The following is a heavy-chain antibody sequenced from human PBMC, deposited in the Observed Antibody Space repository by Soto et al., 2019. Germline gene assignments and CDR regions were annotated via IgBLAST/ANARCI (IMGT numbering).Heavy chain of an antibody. Sequence: ASVKVSCKASGYTFTSYAMNWVRQAPGQRLEWMGWINAGNGNTKYSQKFQVRVTITRGTSAITAYMELSSLRSEDTAVYYCARDLYYYDRSGYYLPGYWGHGTLVTVSS. D-gene: IGHD3-22*01. CDR1: GYTFTSYA. CDR2: INAGNGNT. CDR3: ARDLYYYDRSGYYLPGY. V-gene: IGHV1-3*01. J-gene: IGHJ4*01.